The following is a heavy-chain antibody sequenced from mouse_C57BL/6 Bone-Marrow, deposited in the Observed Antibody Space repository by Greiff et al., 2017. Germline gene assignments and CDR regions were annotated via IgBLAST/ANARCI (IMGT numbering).Heavy chain of an antibody. CDR1: GFTFSSYG. Sequence: DVKLVESGGDLVKPGGSLKLSCAASGFTFSSYGMSWVRQTPDKRLEWVATISSGGSYTYYPDSVKGRFTISRDNAKNTLYLQMSSLKSEDTAMYYWARPLTCYYAMDYWGQGTSVTVSS. V-gene: IGHV5-6*02. CDR3: ARPLTCYYAMDY. J-gene: IGHJ4*01. CDR2: ISSGGSYT.